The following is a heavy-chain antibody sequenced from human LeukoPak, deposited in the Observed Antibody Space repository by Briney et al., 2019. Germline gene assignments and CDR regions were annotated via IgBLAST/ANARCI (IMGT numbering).Heavy chain of an antibody. D-gene: IGHD2-15*01. CDR2: INPNSGGT. CDR3: AKASVAAPSHDEYFQH. Sequence: ASVKVSCKASGYTFTGYHMHWVRQAPGQGLEWMGWINPNSGGTNYAQKFQGRVTMTRDTSISTAYMELSRLRSDDTAVYYCAKASVAAPSHDEYFQHWGQGTLVTVSS. CDR1: GYTFTGYH. J-gene: IGHJ1*01. V-gene: IGHV1-2*02.